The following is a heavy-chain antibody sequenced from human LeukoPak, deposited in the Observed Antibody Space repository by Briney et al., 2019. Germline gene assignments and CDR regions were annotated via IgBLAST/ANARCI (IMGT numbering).Heavy chain of an antibody. D-gene: IGHD3-22*01. CDR3: ARISGYYYGREYYFDY. CDR1: GGSISSSSYY. V-gene: IGHV4-39*01. CDR2: IYYSGST. J-gene: IGHJ4*02. Sequence: SETLSLTCTVSGGSISSSSYYWGWIRQPPGKGLEWIGSIYYSGSTYYNPSLKSRVTISVDTSKNQFSLKLSSVTAADTAVYYCARISGYYYGREYYFDYWGQGTLVTVSS.